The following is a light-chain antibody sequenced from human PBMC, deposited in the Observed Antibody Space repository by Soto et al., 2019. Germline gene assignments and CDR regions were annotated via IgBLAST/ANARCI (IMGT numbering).Light chain of an antibody. Sequence: IMMTQSPATLSVSPGERATLSCRASQSVNSKLAWYQQKPGQAPRLLMHDASTRATGIPARFSGSGSGTEFTLTISSLQPEDFAVYYCQQYNNWPLGFGGGTKVDI. CDR1: QSVNSK. V-gene: IGKV3-15*01. CDR2: DAS. J-gene: IGKJ4*01. CDR3: QQYNNWPLG.